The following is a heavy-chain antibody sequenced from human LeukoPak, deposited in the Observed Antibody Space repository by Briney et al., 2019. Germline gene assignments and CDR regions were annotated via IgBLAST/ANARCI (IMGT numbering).Heavy chain of an antibody. CDR2: IKYDGSEQ. V-gene: IGHV3-7*03. CDR3: ARDYGWSFAN. J-gene: IGHJ4*02. Sequence: GGSLRLSCTSSGFIFSSHWMNWVRQAPGKGPEWVANIKYDGSEQYYVDSLKGRFSISRDNTKNLLYLQMNSLRVEDTAVYYCARDYGWSFANWGQGTLVTVSS. D-gene: IGHD3-10*01. CDR1: GFIFSSHW.